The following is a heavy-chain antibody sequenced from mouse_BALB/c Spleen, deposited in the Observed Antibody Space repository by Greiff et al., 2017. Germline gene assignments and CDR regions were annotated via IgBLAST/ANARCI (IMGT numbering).Heavy chain of an antibody. CDR1: GYAFSSYW. D-gene: IGHD4-1*01. J-gene: IGHJ2*01. CDR3: ARGGLGLDY. V-gene: IGHV1-80*01. Sequence: QVQLQQSGAELVRPGSSVKISCKASGYAFSSYWMNWVKQRPAQGLEWIGQIYPGDGDTNYNGKFKGKATLTADKSSSTAYMQLSSLTSEDSAVYFCARGGLGLDYWGQGTTLTVSS. CDR2: IYPGDGDT.